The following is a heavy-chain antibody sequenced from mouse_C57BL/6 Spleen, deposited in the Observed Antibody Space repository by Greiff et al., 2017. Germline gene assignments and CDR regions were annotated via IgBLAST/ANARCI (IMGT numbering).Heavy chain of an antibody. D-gene: IGHD2-4*01. Sequence: QVQLQQPGTELVKPGASVKLSCKASGYTFTSYWMHWVKQRPGQGLEWIGNINPSNGGTNYNEKFKSKATLTVDKSSSTAYMQLSSLTSEDSAVYYCAREGYYDYGWYFDVWGTGTTVTVSS. J-gene: IGHJ1*03. CDR1: GYTFTSYW. CDR2: INPSNGGT. CDR3: AREGYYDYGWYFDV. V-gene: IGHV1-53*01.